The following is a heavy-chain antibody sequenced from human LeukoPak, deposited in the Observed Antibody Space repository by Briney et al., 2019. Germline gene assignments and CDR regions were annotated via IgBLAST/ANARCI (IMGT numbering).Heavy chain of an antibody. J-gene: IGHJ4*02. V-gene: IGHV1-2*06. CDR1: GYTFTGYY. CDR3: VSICSTTSCLLDY. CDR2: INPNSGGT. D-gene: IGHD2-2*01. Sequence: ASVTVSCTASGYTFTGYYMHWVRQAPGQGLEWMGRINPNSGGTNYAQKFQGRVTMTRDTSVSTAYMELSRLRSDDTAVYYCVSICSTTSCLLDYWGQGTLVTVSS.